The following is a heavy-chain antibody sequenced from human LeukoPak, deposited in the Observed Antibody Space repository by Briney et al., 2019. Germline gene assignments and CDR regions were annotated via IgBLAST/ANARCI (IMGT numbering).Heavy chain of an antibody. D-gene: IGHD2-2*01. J-gene: IGHJ6*02. CDR1: GFTFSDHH. CDR3: AKDSSSVVGGDYYYYYGMDV. V-gene: IGHV3-72*01. Sequence: GGSLRLSCAASGFTFSDHHMDWVRQAPGEGLEWVARIRNKANRYTTEYAASVKGRFTISRDDSENSLYLQMDSLKTEDTAVYYCAKDSSSVVGGDYYYYYGMDVWGQGTTVTVSS. CDR2: IRNKANRYTT.